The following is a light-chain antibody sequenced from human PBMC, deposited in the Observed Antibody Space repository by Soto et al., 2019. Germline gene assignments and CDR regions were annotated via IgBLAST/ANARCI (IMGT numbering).Light chain of an antibody. CDR3: QRYGSSPLIT. J-gene: IGKJ5*01. CDR2: GAS. CDR1: QSVSSSY. V-gene: IGKV3-20*01. Sequence: EIVLTQSPGTLSLSPGERATLSCRASQSVSSSYLAWYQQKHGQAPRLLIYGASSRATGIPAKFSGSGSGTEFTLTISSLKSEDVAVYFCQRYGSSPLITFGQGTRLEIK.